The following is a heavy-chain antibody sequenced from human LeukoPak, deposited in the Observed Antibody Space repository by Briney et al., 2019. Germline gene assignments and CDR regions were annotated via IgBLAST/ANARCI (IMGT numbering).Heavy chain of an antibody. J-gene: IGHJ6*04. CDR3: ASGLVIFSDPVHYYYGMDV. Sequence: PSETLSLTCAVYGGSVSEYRWNWVRQAPGKGLEWIGEINHSGSTDYNPSLRSRVTISADTSKKQFSLTLTSVSAADTGVYYCASGLVIFSDPVHYYYGMDVWGTGTTVTVSS. V-gene: IGHV4-34*01. D-gene: IGHD2-21*01. CDR2: INHSGST. CDR1: GGSVSEYR.